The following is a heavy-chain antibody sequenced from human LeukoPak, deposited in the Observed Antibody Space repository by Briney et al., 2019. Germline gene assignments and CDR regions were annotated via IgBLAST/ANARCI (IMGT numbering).Heavy chain of an antibody. V-gene: IGHV3-74*01. CDR3: ARGNYGGNRDGMDV. CDR2: INSDGSIT. J-gene: IGHJ6*02. Sequence: GGSLRLSCAASGFTFSSYWMHWVRQGPGKGLVWVSRINSDGSITSYADSVKGRFTISRDNAKNTLYLQMNSLSAEATAVYYCARGNYGGNRDGMDVWGQGTTVTVSS. D-gene: IGHD4-23*01. CDR1: GFTFSSYW.